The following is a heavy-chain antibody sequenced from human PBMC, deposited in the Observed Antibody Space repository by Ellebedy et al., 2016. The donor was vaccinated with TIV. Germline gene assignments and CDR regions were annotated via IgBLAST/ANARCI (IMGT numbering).Heavy chain of an antibody. Sequence: GESLKISCAASGFTFNIYAMSWVRQAPGKGLEWVSLVDTGDHTYYADSVKGRFTISRDNSKNTLYLQMNSLRVEDTAVYYCARGRYYSDSSGYYSDLDYWGQGTLVTVSS. CDR3: ARGRYYSDSSGYYSDLDY. D-gene: IGHD3-22*01. CDR1: GFTFNIYA. V-gene: IGHV3-23*01. J-gene: IGHJ4*02. CDR2: VDTGDHT.